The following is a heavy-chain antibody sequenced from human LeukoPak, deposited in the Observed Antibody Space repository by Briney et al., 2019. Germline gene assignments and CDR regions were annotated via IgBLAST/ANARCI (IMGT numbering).Heavy chain of an antibody. CDR2: INPNSGGT. V-gene: IGHV1-2*02. Sequence: AASVKVSCKASGYIFTGYYMHWVRQAPGQGLEWMGLINPNSGGTNYAQKFQGRVTMTRDTSIRTAYMELSRLRSGHTAVYYCAREMFCYDSSGYYFWYFDLWAGGTMVTVFS. CDR3: AREMFCYDSSGYYFWYFDL. CDR1: GYIFTGYY. D-gene: IGHD3-22*01. J-gene: IGHJ2*01.